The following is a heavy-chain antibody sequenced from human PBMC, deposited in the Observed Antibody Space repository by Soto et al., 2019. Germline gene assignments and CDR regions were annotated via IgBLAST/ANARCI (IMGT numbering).Heavy chain of an antibody. Sequence: TLSLTCTVSGGSIISVGYYWSCILQHPGKGLEWIGYIYYSGSTYYNPSLKSRVTISVDTSKNQFSLKLSSVTAADTAVYYCARDFPRRTSSDVDYWGQGTLVTVSS. D-gene: IGHD2-2*01. CDR1: GGSIISVGYY. V-gene: IGHV4-31*03. J-gene: IGHJ4*02. CDR2: IYYSGST. CDR3: ARDFPRRTSSDVDY.